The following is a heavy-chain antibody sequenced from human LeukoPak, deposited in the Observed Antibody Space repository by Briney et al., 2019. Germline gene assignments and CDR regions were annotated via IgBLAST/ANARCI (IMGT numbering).Heavy chain of an antibody. CDR3: TTDPVLLSFGEHN. V-gene: IGHV3-15*01. Sequence: PGGSLRLSCAASGFTFSNAWMSWVRQGPGKGLEWVGRIKSKTDGGTTDYAAPVKRRFTISRDDSKNTLYLQMTSLKTEDTAVYYCTTDPVLLSFGEHNWGQGTLVTVSS. CDR1: GFTFSNAW. D-gene: IGHD3-10*01. CDR2: IKSKTDGGTT. J-gene: IGHJ4*02.